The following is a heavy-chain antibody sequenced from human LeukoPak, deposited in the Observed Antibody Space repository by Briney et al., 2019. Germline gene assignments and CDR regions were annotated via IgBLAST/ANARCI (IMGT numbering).Heavy chain of an antibody. CDR3: ARGLSSSSLYYYMDV. CDR2: INHSGST. CDR1: GGSFSGYY. D-gene: IGHD6-6*01. V-gene: IGHV4-34*01. Sequence: SETLSLTRAVYGGSFSGYYWSWIRQPPGKGLEWIGEINHSGSTNYNPSLNSRVTISVDTSKNQFSLKLSSVTAADTAVYYCARGLSSSSLYYYMDVWGKGTTVTVSS. J-gene: IGHJ6*03.